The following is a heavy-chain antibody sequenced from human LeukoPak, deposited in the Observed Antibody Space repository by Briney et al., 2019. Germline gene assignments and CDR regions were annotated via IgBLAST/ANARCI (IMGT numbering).Heavy chain of an antibody. J-gene: IGHJ4*02. V-gene: IGHV3-64D*09. CDR1: GFTFSSYA. CDR2: ISSNGINT. Sequence: PGGSLRLSCSASGFTFSSYAMHWVRQAPGEGLEYVSAISSNGINTYYADSVKGRFTISRDNSKGTLDLQMSSLRVEDTAVYYCVKDHDRNWNDKGYFDYWGQGTLVTVSS. CDR3: VKDHDRNWNDKGYFDY. D-gene: IGHD1-1*01.